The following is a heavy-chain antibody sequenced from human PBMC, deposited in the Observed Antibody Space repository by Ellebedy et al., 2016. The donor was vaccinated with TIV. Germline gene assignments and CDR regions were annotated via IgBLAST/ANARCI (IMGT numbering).Heavy chain of an antibody. V-gene: IGHV3-30*04. CDR2: ISYHGSDK. D-gene: IGHD3-10*01. CDR3: ARDPDAFGDQYFDL. Sequence: PGGSLRLSCAASGFTFSCCAMSWVRQAPGKGLEWVSLISYHGSDKYYADSVKGRFTISRDNSKNTLDLQMNNLRTEDTAVYYCARDPDAFGDQYFDLWGQGTLVIVSS. J-gene: IGHJ5*01. CDR1: GFTFSCCA.